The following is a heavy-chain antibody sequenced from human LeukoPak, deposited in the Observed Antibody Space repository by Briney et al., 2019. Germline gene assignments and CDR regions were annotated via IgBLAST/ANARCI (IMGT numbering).Heavy chain of an antibody. V-gene: IGHV4-34*01. J-gene: IGHJ6*03. CDR2: IYYSGST. CDR1: GGSFSGYY. CDR3: ARGGPPGYYYDYYMDV. Sequence: SETLSLTCAVYGGSFSGYYWSWIRQPPGKGLEWIGSIYYSGSTYYNPSLKSRVTISVDTSKNQFSLKMSSVTAADTAVYFCARGGPPGYYYDYYMDVWGKGTTVTIPS.